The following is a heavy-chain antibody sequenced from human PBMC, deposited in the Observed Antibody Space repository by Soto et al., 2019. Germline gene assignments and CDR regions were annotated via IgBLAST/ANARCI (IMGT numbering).Heavy chain of an antibody. CDR2: IYWDDDK. J-gene: IGHJ6*02. CDR1: GFSLITTEVG. CDR3: ARSRFYGDYVRSVYYGMDV. D-gene: IGHD4-17*01. V-gene: IGHV2-5*02. Sequence: GSGPTLVNPTQTLTLTCTFSGFSLITTEVGVGWIRQPPGKALEWLALIYWDDDKRYSTSLKTRLTISKDTSKNQVVLTMTNMDPVDTATYYCARSRFYGDYVRSVYYGMDVWGQGTTVTVSS.